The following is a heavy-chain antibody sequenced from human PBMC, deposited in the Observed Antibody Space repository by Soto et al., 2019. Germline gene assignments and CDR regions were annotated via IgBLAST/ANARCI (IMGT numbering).Heavy chain of an antibody. Sequence: QVQLVESGGGVVQPGRSLRLSCAASGFTFSSYGMHWVRQAPGKGLEWVAVIWYDGSNKYYADSVKGRFTISRDNSKNTLYLQMNSLRDEDTAVYYCARDRRGYSSNWFDPWGQGTLVTVSS. J-gene: IGHJ5*02. CDR2: IWYDGSNK. D-gene: IGHD6-19*01. CDR1: GFTFSSYG. CDR3: ARDRRGYSSNWFDP. V-gene: IGHV3-33*01.